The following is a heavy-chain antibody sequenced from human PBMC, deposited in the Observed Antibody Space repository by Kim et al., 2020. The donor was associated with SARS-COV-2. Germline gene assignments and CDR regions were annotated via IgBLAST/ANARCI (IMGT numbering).Heavy chain of an antibody. J-gene: IGHJ5*01. CDR3: ARDDGYSSGWFDY. Sequence: ETLSLTCTVSGGSISSYYWSWIRQPPGKGLEWIGYIYYSGSTNYNPSLKSRVTISVDTSKNQFSLKLSSVTAADTAVYYCARDDGYSSGWFDYWGQGTLVTVSS. CDR2: IYYSGST. D-gene: IGHD6-19*01. V-gene: IGHV4-59*13. CDR1: GGSISSYY.